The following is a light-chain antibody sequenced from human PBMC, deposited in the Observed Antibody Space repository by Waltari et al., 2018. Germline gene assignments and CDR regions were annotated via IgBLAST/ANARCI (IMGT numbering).Light chain of an antibody. Sequence: EIVMTQSPATLSVSPGERATLFGRASQSVSSHLAWYQQKPGQAPRLLLFGASTRATGTPARFRGSGSGTEFTLTISSLQSEDFAVYYCQHYDNWLYSFGQGTKVEIK. CDR1: QSVSSH. CDR3: QHYDNWLYS. J-gene: IGKJ2*03. V-gene: IGKV3-15*01. CDR2: GAS.